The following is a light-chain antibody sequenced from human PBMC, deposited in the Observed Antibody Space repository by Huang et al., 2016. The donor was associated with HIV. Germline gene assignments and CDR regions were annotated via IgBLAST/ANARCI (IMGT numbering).Light chain of an antibody. J-gene: IGKJ3*01. CDR2: DAS. Sequence: DIQMTQSPSSLSASVGDRVTITCQASQDISNSLNWYQQKPGKAPKLLIYDASNLETGVPSRFSGGGSGTDFTVTISSLQPEDIATYYWQQYDNLLTFGPGTKVDIK. CDR1: QDISNS. CDR3: QQYDNLLT. V-gene: IGKV1-33*01.